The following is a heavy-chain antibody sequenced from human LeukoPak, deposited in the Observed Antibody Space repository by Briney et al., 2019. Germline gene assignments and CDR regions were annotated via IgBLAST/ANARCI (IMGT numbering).Heavy chain of an antibody. V-gene: IGHV3-48*04. D-gene: IGHD6-19*01. Sequence: PGGSLRLSCAASGFTFSSYAMSWVRQAPGRGLEWVSYISNSGTTRYYADSVEGRVTISRDNAKNSLYLQMNSLRAEDTAVYYCARDQTGITVAATGWFDPWGQGTLVTVSS. CDR3: ARDQTGITVAATGWFDP. J-gene: IGHJ5*02. CDR1: GFTFSSYA. CDR2: ISNSGTTR.